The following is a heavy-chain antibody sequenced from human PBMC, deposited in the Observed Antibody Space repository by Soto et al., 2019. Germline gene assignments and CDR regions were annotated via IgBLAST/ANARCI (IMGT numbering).Heavy chain of an antibody. D-gene: IGHD6-13*01. V-gene: IGHV1-69*01. CDR2: IIPVFGTV. J-gene: IGHJ5*02. CDR1: GGTFSNYA. Sequence: QVRLVQSGAEVKKPGSSVKVSCKASGGTFSNYAITWLRLAPGQGLEWLGGIIPVFGTVNYAQKFHGRVTITADESTSTAYMDLNRLRSEDTAVYYCARDNPYTNSFGNWFDPWGQGTLVIVS. CDR3: ARDNPYTNSFGNWFDP.